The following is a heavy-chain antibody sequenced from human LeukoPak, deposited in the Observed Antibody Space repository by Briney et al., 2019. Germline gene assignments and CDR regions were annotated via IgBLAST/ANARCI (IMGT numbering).Heavy chain of an antibody. V-gene: IGHV3-33*01. CDR1: GFTFSSYG. CDR3: ARRHTGIAAAGTGMGYYYYGMDV. CDR2: IWYDGSNK. J-gene: IGHJ6*02. Sequence: GGSLRLSCAASGFTFSSYGMHWVRQAPGKGLEWVAVIWYDGSNKYYAASVKGRFTISRDNSENTLYLQMNSLRAEDTAVYYCARRHTGIAAAGTGMGYYYYGMDVWGQGTTVTVSS. D-gene: IGHD6-13*01.